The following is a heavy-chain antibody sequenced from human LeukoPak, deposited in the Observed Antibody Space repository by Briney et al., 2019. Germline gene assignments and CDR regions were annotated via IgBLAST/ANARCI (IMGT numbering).Heavy chain of an antibody. CDR3: ARGNSQRWLQFRY. CDR2: INHSGST. Sequence: SETLSLTCAVYGGSFSGYYWSWIRQPPGEGLEWIGEINHSGSTNYNPSLKSRVTISVDTSKNQFSLKLSSVTAADTAVYYCARGNSQRWLQFRYWGQGTLVTVSS. V-gene: IGHV4-34*01. D-gene: IGHD5-24*01. J-gene: IGHJ4*02. CDR1: GGSFSGYY.